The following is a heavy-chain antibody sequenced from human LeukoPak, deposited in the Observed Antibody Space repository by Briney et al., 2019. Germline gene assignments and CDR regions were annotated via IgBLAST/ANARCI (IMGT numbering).Heavy chain of an antibody. V-gene: IGHV1-46*01. J-gene: IGHJ4*02. CDR3: ARVPNGYQLLSYYFDY. CDR2: INPSGGST. D-gene: IGHD2-2*01. CDR1: GYTFTSYY. Sequence: ASVKVSCKASGYTFTSYYMHWVRQAPGQGLEWMGIINPSGGSTSYAQKFQGRVTMTRDASTSTAYMELSSLRSEDTAVYYCARVPNGYQLLSYYFDYWGQGTLVTVSS.